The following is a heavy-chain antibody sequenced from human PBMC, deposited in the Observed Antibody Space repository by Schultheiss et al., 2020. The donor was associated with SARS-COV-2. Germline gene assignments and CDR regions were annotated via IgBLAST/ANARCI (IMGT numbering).Heavy chain of an antibody. CDR3: ARWFRPGGGAFDI. D-gene: IGHD3-10*01. J-gene: IGHJ3*02. Sequence: GSLRLSCAVSGDAITRDFWWSWVRQPPGKGLEWIGEVSESGSTSYNPSLKSRVTISVDTSKNQFSLKLSSVTAADTAVYYCARWFRPGGGAFDIWGQGTMVTVSS. CDR2: VSESGST. CDR1: GDAITRDFW. V-gene: IGHV4-4*02.